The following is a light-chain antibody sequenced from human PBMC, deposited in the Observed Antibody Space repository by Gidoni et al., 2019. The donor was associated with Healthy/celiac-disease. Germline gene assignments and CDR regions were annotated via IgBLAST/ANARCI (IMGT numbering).Light chain of an antibody. V-gene: IGKV1-5*03. CDR3: QQYNSYSPT. J-gene: IGKJ1*01. CDR1: QSISSW. CDR2: TAS. Sequence: DIQMIQSPSTLSASVGDRVTITCRASQSISSWLAWYQQKPGKAPKLLIYTASSLESGVPSRFSGSGSGTEVTLTISSLQPDDFATYYCQQYNSYSPTFGQGTKVEIK.